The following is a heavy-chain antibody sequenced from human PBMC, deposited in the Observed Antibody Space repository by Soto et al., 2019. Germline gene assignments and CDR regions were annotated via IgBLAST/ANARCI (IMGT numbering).Heavy chain of an antibody. CDR2: INPNSGGT. Sequence: GASVKVSCKASGYTFTGYYMHWVRQAPGQGLEWMGWINPNSGGTNYAQKFQGRVTMTRDTSISTAYMELSRLRSDDTAVYYCARGYSSSSGFKFTDYWGQGTPVTVSS. CDR3: ARGYSSSSGFKFTDY. D-gene: IGHD6-6*01. V-gene: IGHV1-2*02. CDR1: GYTFTGYY. J-gene: IGHJ4*02.